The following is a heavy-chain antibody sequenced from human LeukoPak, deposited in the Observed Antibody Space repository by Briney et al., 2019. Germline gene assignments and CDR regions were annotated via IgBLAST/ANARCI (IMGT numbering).Heavy chain of an antibody. V-gene: IGHV1-2*02. CDR2: INPNSGGT. Sequence: ASVKVSCKASGYTFTSYYMHWVRQAPGQGLEWMGWINPNSGGTNYAQKFQGRVTMTRDTSISTAYMELSGLRSDDTAVYYCAREIIVVTAIPAVAYYYYGMDVWGQGTTVTVSS. J-gene: IGHJ6*02. D-gene: IGHD2-21*02. CDR3: AREIIVVTAIPAVAYYYYGMDV. CDR1: GYTFTSYY.